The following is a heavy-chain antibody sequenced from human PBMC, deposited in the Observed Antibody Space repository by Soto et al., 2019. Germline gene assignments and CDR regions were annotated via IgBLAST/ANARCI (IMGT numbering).Heavy chain of an antibody. CDR3: ARDTPPPDY. Sequence: QVQLVQSGAEVKKPGASVKVSCKTSGYTFTSYHISWVRQAPGQGLEWMGWISPYNTNTNDAQKFEGRVTTTADTLTRTAYMERRSLRSDDTAVYYCARDTPPPDYWGQGTLVTVSS. CDR1: GYTFTSYH. CDR2: ISPYNTNT. V-gene: IGHV1-18*01. J-gene: IGHJ4*02.